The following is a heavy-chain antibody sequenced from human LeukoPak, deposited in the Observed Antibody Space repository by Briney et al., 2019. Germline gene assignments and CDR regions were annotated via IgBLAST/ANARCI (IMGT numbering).Heavy chain of an antibody. J-gene: IGHJ5*02. Sequence: ASVKVSCKASGYTITNNYMYWVRQAPGQGLEWMGVINPSGTSTSYAQKFQGRITMGRDTSTSTVYMELSSLRSEDTALYYCATDHSMANTAWWFDPWGQGTLVTVSS. V-gene: IGHV1-46*01. CDR2: INPSGTST. D-gene: IGHD5-24*01. CDR1: GYTITNNY. CDR3: ATDHSMANTAWWFDP.